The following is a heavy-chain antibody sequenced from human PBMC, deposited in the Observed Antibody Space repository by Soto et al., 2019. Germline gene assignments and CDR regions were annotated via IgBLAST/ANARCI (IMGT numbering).Heavy chain of an antibody. CDR2: IDPSDSYT. J-gene: IGHJ3*02. D-gene: IGHD3-22*01. V-gene: IGHV5-10-1*01. CDR3: ARHYYYDSSGCDAFDI. Sequence: GESLTISCRCSGYSFTRYWIRWVRQVPGKGLEWMGRIDPSDSYTNYSPSFQGHVTISADKSISTAYLQWSSLKASDTAMYYCARHYYYDSSGCDAFDIWGQGTMVTV. CDR1: GYSFTRYW.